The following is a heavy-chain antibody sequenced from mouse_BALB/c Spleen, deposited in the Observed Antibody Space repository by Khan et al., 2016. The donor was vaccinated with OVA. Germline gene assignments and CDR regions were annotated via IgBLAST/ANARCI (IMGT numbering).Heavy chain of an antibody. CDR2: IYPFNDAT. CDR3: APVGSYYLSVVY. J-gene: IGHJ3*01. CDR1: GYTFTSYV. V-gene: IGHV1S136*01. D-gene: IGHD2-12*01. Sequence: VQLQQPGPEVVKPGASVKMSCKASGYTFTSYVMHWVKQKPGQGLEWIGYIYPFNDATKFNEKFNGKATMTSDKSSSPAYMELSSLTSEDSAFYYCAPVGSYYLSVVYWGQGTLVTVSA.